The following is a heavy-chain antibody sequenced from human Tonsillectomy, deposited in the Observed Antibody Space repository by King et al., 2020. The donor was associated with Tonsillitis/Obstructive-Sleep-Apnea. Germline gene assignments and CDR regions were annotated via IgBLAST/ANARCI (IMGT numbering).Heavy chain of an antibody. Sequence: VQLVQSGGGLIQPGGSLRLSCAASGLSVMTNYVTWVRQAPGKGLEWVSVIYAGGSTNYADSMTGRFTISRDYSKNTVDLQMKSLRGEDTAVYYCASGKTWLSTWGQGTLVTVSS. CDR3: ASGKTWLST. CDR1: GLSVMTNY. D-gene: IGHD5-24*01. J-gene: IGHJ5*02. CDR2: IYAGGST. V-gene: IGHV3-53*01.